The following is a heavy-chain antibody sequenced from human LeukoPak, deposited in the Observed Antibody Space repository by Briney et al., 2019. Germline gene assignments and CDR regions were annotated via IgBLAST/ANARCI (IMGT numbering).Heavy chain of an antibody. J-gene: IGHJ4*02. V-gene: IGHV3-23*01. CDR3: ANLHRAPPAY. CDR1: GFTFTSYG. Sequence: GGSLRLSCAASGFTFTSYGMNWVRQAPGKGLEWVSVISNSGDTTYYEDSVKGRFTISRDSSKNTLYLQMDSLRAEDTAIYYCANLHRAPPAYWGQGTLVTVSS. CDR2: ISNSGDTT.